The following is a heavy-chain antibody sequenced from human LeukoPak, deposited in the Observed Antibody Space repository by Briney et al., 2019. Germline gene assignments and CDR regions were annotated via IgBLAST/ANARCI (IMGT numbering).Heavy chain of an antibody. Sequence: PGGSLRLSCAASGFTFSSYSMNWVRQAPGKGLEWVSSISSSSSYIYYAYSVKGRFTISRDNAGKSLYLQMNTLRAEDTAVYYCARGSDTAMVLFSCFAYWGPGTLVTVSS. CDR2: ISSSSSYI. CDR1: GFTFSSYS. CDR3: ARGSDTAMVLFSCFAY. V-gene: IGHV3-21*01. J-gene: IGHJ4*02. D-gene: IGHD5-18*01.